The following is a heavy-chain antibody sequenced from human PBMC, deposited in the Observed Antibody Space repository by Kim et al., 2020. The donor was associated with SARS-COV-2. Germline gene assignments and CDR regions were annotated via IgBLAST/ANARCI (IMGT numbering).Heavy chain of an antibody. CDR1: GGSVSSGSYY. V-gene: IGHV4-61*01. CDR2: IYYSGST. J-gene: IGHJ6*03. D-gene: IGHD4-4*01. CDR3: ARCHGDYSLRYYYYYYMDV. Sequence: SQTLSLTCTVSGGSVSSGSYYWSWIRQPPGKGLEWIGYIYYSGSTNYNPSLKSRVTISVDTSKNQFSLKLSSVTAADTAVYYCARCHGDYSLRYYYYYYMDVWGKGTTVTVSS.